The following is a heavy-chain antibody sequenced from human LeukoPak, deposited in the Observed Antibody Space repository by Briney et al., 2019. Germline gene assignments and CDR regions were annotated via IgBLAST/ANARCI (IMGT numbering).Heavy chain of an antibody. CDR3: ARHSFASPLDS. V-gene: IGHV4-59*08. CDR2: IFYTGDS. J-gene: IGHJ4*02. Sequence: KXXETLSLTXXXSGVSXSSSYWSWIRQPPGKRLEWIGYIFYTGDSNHNPSFKSRVSISLDTSKDQISLKLSSVTAADTAVYYCARHSFASPLDSWGQGTLVTVSS. D-gene: IGHD2-21*01. CDR1: GVSXSSSY.